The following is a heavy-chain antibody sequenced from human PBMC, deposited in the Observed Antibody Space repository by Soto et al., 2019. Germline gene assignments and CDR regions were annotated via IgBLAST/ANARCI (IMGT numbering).Heavy chain of an antibody. Sequence: QVQLQESGPGLVKPSQTLSLSCTVSGGSISSGYYSWNWIRQHPGRGLEWIGHISYSGSTYYSPSLKSRVSILVDTSKNQFSLKLSSVTAADTAVYYCARDLYYSDSSTDPLWGQGTMVTVSS. V-gene: IGHV4-31*03. D-gene: IGHD3-22*01. CDR1: GGSISSGYYS. CDR2: ISYSGST. CDR3: ARDLYYSDSSTDPL. J-gene: IGHJ3*01.